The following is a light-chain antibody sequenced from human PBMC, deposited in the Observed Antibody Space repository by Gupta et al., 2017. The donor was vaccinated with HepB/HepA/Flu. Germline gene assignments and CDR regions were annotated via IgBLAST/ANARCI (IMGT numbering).Light chain of an antibody. J-gene: IGKJ1*01. CDR3: QQNNNWPPWT. CDR1: QSVSSN. V-gene: IGKV3-15*01. Sequence: IVMTQSPATLSVSPGERATLSCRASQSVSSNLAWYQQKPGQAPRLLIYGASTRDTGIPARFSGSGYGTEFTLTISSRQSEDFAVYYCQQNNNWPPWTFGQGTKVEIK. CDR2: GAS.